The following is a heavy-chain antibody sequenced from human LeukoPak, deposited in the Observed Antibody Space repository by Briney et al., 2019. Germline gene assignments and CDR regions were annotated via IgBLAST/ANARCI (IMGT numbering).Heavy chain of an antibody. Sequence: ASVKVSCKASGYTFTSYYMHWVRQAPGQGLEWMGIINPSGGSTSYAQKFQGRVTITADESTSTAYMELSSLRSEDTAVYYCARKRSGSSGYYYYYYGMDVWGQGTTVTVSS. V-gene: IGHV1-46*01. CDR2: INPSGGST. D-gene: IGHD3-22*01. J-gene: IGHJ6*02. CDR3: ARKRSGSSGYYYYYYGMDV. CDR1: GYTFTSYY.